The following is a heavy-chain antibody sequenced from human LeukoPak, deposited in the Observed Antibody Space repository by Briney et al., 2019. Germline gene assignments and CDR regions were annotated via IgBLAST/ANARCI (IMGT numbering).Heavy chain of an antibody. CDR2: ISAYNGNT. CDR3: ARESPAYCSSTSCYAVDWNAVVTPDAFDI. CDR1: GYTFTGYY. D-gene: IGHD2-2*01. Sequence: GASVKVSCKASGYTFTGYYMHWVRQAPGQGLEWMGWISAYNGNTNYAQKLQGRVTMTTDTSTSTAYMELRSLRSDDTAVYYCARESPAYCSSTSCYAVDWNAVVTPDAFDIWGQGTMVTVSS. J-gene: IGHJ3*02. V-gene: IGHV1-18*04.